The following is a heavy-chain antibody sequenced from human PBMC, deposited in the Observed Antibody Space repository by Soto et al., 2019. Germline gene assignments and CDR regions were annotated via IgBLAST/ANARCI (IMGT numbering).Heavy chain of an antibody. J-gene: IGHJ4*02. CDR2: ISGSGGST. Sequence: EVQLLEAGGGLVQPGGSLRLSCAASGFTFSSYAMSWVRQAPGKGLEWVSAISGSGGSTYYADSVKGRFTISRDNSKNTLYLQMNSLRAEDTAVYYCAKVQGGSYYYFDYWGQGTLVTVSS. CDR3: AKVQGGSYYYFDY. D-gene: IGHD1-26*01. V-gene: IGHV3-23*01. CDR1: GFTFSSYA.